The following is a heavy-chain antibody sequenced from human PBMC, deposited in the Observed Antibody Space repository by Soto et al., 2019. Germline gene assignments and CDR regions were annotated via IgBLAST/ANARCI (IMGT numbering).Heavy chain of an antibody. Sequence: QVQLQESGPSLVKPSETLSLTCSVSGGSISNHYWSWIRQPPGKGLEWICYIYYNGNTNYNPSLKSRVTMSVDTSRNQISLKLTTVTAADTAVYYCTRANWYSEYWGQGTLVTVSS. CDR1: GGSISNHY. CDR3: TRANWYSEY. V-gene: IGHV4-59*11. J-gene: IGHJ4*02. CDR2: IYYNGNT. D-gene: IGHD7-27*01.